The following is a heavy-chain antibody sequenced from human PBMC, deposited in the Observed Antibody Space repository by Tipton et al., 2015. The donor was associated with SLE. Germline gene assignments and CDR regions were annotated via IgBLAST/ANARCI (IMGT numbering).Heavy chain of an antibody. Sequence: SLRLSCAASGFTFDDSAMYWVRQVPGKGLEWVSLISYDGADTYYADSVKGRFTISRDNNDNSLYLQMNSLRLEDTAFYYLDVWGKGTTVTVSS. J-gene: IGHJ6*04. CDR2: ISYDGADT. CDR3: DV. V-gene: IGHV3-43D*03. CDR1: GFTFDDSA.